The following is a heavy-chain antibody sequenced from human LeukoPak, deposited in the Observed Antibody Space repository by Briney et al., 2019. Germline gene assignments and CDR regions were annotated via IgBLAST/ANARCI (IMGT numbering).Heavy chain of an antibody. Sequence: SQTLSLTCAISGDGVSSNSAAWNWIRQSPSRGLEWLGRTYYRSKWYNDYALSVKTRITINPDTSKNQFSLQLNSVTPDDTAVYYCARDQIAAAGPTDYWGQGTLVTVSS. D-gene: IGHD6-13*01. CDR3: ARDQIAAAGPTDY. CDR2: TYYRSKWYN. V-gene: IGHV6-1*01. CDR1: GDGVSSNSAA. J-gene: IGHJ4*02.